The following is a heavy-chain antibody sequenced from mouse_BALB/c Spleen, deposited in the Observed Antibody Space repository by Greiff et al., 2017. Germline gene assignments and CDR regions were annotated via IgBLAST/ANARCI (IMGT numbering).Heavy chain of an antibody. J-gene: IGHJ1*01. CDR3: ARDGAYDV. CDR1: GFTFTDYY. Sequence: EVMLVESGGGLVQPGGSLRLSCATSGFTFTDYYMSWVRQPPGKALEWLGFIRNKANGYTTEYSASVKGRFTISRDNSQSILYLQMNTLRAEDSATYYCARDGAYDVWGAGTTGTVSS. CDR2: IRNKANGYTT. D-gene: IGHD6-5*01. V-gene: IGHV7-3*02.